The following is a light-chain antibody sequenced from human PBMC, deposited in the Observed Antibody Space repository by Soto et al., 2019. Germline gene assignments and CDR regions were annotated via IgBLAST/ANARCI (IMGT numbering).Light chain of an antibody. V-gene: IGKV3-15*01. Sequence: EIVMTQSPATLSVSPGERATRSCRASQSVSNDLAWYPQKPGQAPRLLSFAASTRATGIPVNFSGSGSGTEFTLTISSLQAEDCAVYYCQQYNNWPFTFGPGTQVDIK. CDR2: AAS. CDR1: QSVSND. CDR3: QQYNNWPFT. J-gene: IGKJ3*01.